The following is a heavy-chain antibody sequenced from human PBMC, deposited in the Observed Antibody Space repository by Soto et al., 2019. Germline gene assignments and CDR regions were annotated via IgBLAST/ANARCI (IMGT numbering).Heavy chain of an antibody. CDR2: IVPIYRTA. J-gene: IGHJ6*02. Sequence: GASVKVSCKASGGTFSSYRINWVRQAPGQGLEWVGGIVPIYRTADYAQKFQGRVTITADESARTSYMELRSLKSQDTAVYYCAGDKCTSTNCYSLATYGMDVWGQGTTVTVSS. V-gene: IGHV1-69*13. CDR1: GGTFSSYR. CDR3: AGDKCTSTNCYSLATYGMDV. D-gene: IGHD2-2*01.